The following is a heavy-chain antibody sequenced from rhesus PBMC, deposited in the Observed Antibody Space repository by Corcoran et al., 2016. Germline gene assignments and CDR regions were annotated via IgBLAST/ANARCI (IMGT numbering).Heavy chain of an antibody. J-gene: IGHJ6*01. Sequence: QVQLQESGPGLVQPSETLSLTCAVSGDSISRSSISRGYWWTWIRQPPGKGREGFGESGGRSGNTYYKPSFKGRIAISKETSKTQFTRRLTSVTAADTAVYYWARRLVVSARDNGLDSWGQGVGVTVSS. CDR2: SGGRSGNT. V-gene: IGHV4-65*02. D-gene: IGHD2-39*01. CDR1: GDSISRSSISRGYW. CDR3: ARRLVVSARDNGLDS.